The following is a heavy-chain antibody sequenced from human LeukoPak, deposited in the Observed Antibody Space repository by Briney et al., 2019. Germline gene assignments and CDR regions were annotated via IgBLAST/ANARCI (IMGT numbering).Heavy chain of an antibody. Sequence: GGSLRLSCAASGFSFSSYDMKWVRQAPGKGLEWVSYISSSGSTIYQPGSVKGRFTISRDNAKNSLYLQMNSLRAEDTALYYCAKLGDLFDYWGQGTLVTVSS. J-gene: IGHJ4*02. CDR1: GFSFSSYD. V-gene: IGHV3-48*03. CDR3: AKLGDLFDY. D-gene: IGHD3-10*01. CDR2: ISSSGSTI.